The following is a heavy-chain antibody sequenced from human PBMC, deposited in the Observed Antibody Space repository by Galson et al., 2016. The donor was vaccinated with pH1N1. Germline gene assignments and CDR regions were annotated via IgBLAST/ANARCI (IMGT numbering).Heavy chain of an antibody. CDR2: FHHTDGT. Sequence: SETLSLTCTVSGGSISSDTYYWGWIRQPPGKGLEWIGSFHHTDGTYYNPSLKSRVTISVDTSKSQISLPLSSVSAADTAMYYCARSAQWLLYSRFDPWGQGILVTVSS. CDR1: GGSISSDTYY. D-gene: IGHD6-19*01. V-gene: IGHV4-39*07. CDR3: ARSAQWLLYSRFDP. J-gene: IGHJ5*02.